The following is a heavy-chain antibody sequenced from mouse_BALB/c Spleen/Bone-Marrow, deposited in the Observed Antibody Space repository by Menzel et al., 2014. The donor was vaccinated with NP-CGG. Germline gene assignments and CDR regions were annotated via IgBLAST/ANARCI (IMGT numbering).Heavy chain of an antibody. J-gene: IGHJ2*01. CDR2: IDPASGYT. Sequence: EVQLQQSGAELVKPGASVKLSCTASGFNIKDTYMHWVKQRPEQGLEWIGRIDPASGYTQFDSKFQGKATITADTSSNTAYLQLSSLTSEDTAVYYCATLTGTFDCWGQGTTLTVSS. CDR1: GFNIKDTY. V-gene: IGHV14-3*02. D-gene: IGHD4-1*01. CDR3: ATLTGTFDC.